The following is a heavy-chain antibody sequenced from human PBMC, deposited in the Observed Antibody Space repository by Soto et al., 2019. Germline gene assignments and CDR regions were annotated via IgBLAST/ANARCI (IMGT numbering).Heavy chain of an antibody. Sequence: EVQLLESGGGLVQPGGSLRLSCAASGFTFSSYGMSWVRQAPGKGLEWVSAISGSGGSTYYADSVKGRFTISRDNSKNTLYLQMNSLRAEDTAVYYCAKYWAPLWFGESYFDYWGQGTLVTVSS. D-gene: IGHD3-10*01. V-gene: IGHV3-23*01. CDR2: ISGSGGST. J-gene: IGHJ4*02. CDR1: GFTFSSYG. CDR3: AKYWAPLWFGESYFDY.